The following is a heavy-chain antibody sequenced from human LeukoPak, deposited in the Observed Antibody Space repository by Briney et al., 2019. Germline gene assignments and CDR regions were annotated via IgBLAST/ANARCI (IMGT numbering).Heavy chain of an antibody. J-gene: IGHJ4*02. Sequence: PGGSLRLSCVASGITFSNYAVSWVRQAPEKGLDWVSVISGSAHKIRYADSVKGRFTISRDNSENIVYLQMNNLRVADTAVYYCAGRPTGYSSGYIHWGQGTLVTVSS. CDR3: AGRPTGYSSGYIH. CDR1: GITFSNYA. CDR2: ISGSAHKI. V-gene: IGHV3-23*01. D-gene: IGHD5-18*01.